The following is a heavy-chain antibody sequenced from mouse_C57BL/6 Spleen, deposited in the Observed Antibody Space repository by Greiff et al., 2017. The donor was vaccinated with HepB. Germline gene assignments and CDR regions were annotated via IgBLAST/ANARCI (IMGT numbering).Heavy chain of an antibody. D-gene: IGHD2-5*01. Sequence: VQLKESGGDLVKPGGSLKLSCAASGFTFSSYGMSWVRQTPDKRLEWVATISSGGSYTYYPDSVKGRFTISRDNAKNTLYLQMRSLKSEDTAMYYCARHYSNYDAMGYWGQGTSVTVDS. V-gene: IGHV5-6*01. CDR3: ARHYSNYDAMGY. J-gene: IGHJ4*01. CDR2: ISSGGSYT. CDR1: GFTFSSYG.